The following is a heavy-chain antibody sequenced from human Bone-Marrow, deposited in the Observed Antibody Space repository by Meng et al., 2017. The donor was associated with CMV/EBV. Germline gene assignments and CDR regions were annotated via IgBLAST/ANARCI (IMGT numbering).Heavy chain of an antibody. CDR3: AKDFTTDYDFWSGYCPYYYYGMDV. J-gene: IGHJ6*02. CDR2: ISGSGGST. V-gene: IGHV3-23*01. D-gene: IGHD3-3*01. CDR1: GGSVSSGSYY. Sequence: ETLSLTCTVSGGSVSSGSYYWSWIRQPPGKGLEWVSAISGSGGSTYYADSVKGRFTISRDNSKNTLYLQMNSLRAEDTAVYYCAKDFTTDYDFWSGYCPYYYYGMDVWGQGTTVTVSS.